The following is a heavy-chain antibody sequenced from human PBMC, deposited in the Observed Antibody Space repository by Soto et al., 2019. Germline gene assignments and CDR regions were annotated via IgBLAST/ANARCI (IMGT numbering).Heavy chain of an antibody. CDR2: IYYSGST. J-gene: IGHJ4*02. V-gene: IGHV4-59*01. Sequence: SETLSLTCTVSGGSISSYYWSWIRQPPGKGLEWIGYIYYSGSTNYNPSLKSRVTISVDTSKNQFSLKLSSVTAADTAVYYCARPLFGRGRGESPDYWGQGTPVTVSS. CDR3: ARPLFGRGRGESPDY. CDR1: GGSISSYY. D-gene: IGHD3-10*01.